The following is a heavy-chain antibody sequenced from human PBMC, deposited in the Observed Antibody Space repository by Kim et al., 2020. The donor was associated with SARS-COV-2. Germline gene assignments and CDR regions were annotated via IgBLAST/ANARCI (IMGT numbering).Heavy chain of an antibody. CDR1: GFPFSNYW. CDR2: IKQDGSQN. J-gene: IGHJ4*02. CDR3: ARDAVGTSYFDS. Sequence: GGSLRLSCAASGFPFSNYWMNWVRQAPGKGLECLANIKQDGSQNYYVDSVRGRFTISRDNAKNSLYLQMNSLGAEDTAVYYCARDAVGTSYFDSWGQGTPVTVSS. V-gene: IGHV3-7*01. D-gene: IGHD1-26*01.